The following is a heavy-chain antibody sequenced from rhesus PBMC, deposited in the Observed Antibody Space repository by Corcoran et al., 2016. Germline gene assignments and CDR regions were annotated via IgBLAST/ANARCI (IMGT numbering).Heavy chain of an antibody. CDR3: ARDLWASGFGN. D-gene: IGHD6-13*01. CDR1: GFTFSNDQ. V-gene: IGHV3-178*01. CDR2: IKKADGMT. Sequence: EVQLVESGGGLVQPGGSLRLYWLASGFTFSNDQIDWARQAPGKGPECVSRIKKADGMTNYADSVKGRFSISRDNAKSTVHLQMDSLRLEDTGVYHCARDLWASGFGNWGQGVLVTVSS. J-gene: IGHJ4*01.